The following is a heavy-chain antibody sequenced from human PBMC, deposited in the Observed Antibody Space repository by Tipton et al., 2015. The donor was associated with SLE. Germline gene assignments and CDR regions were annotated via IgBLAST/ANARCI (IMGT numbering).Heavy chain of an antibody. D-gene: IGHD1-20*01. CDR2: INHSGST. CDR3: GSRDNWNPVDI. J-gene: IGHJ3*02. V-gene: IGHV4-34*01. CDR1: GGSFSGYY. Sequence: TLSLTCAVYGGSFSGYYWSWIRQPPGKGLEWIGEINHSGSTYNPSLKSRVTISVDTSKNQFSLKLSSVTAADTAVYYCGSRDNWNPVDIRGQGTMVTVSS.